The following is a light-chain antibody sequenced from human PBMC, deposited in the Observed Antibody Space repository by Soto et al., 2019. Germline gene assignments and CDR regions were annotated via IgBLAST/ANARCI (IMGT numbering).Light chain of an antibody. Sequence: QSVLTQPPSATGAPGQSVTISCSGSSNDVGAYNYVSWYQQHPGEAPKLIIYEVTRRPSGVPDRFSGSKSGNTASLTVSGLQAYFFADKVRRSTAASDIHDFGPGP. CDR3: RSTAASDIHD. CDR1: SNDVGAYNY. CDR2: EVT. J-gene: IGLJ1*01. V-gene: IGLV2-8*01.